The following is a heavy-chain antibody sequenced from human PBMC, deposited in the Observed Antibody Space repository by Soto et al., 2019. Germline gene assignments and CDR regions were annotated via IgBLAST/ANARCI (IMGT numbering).Heavy chain of an antibody. CDR1: GFMFSSYA. CDR3: ARDPRPSGYDRHMDV. Sequence: QEKLVESGGGVVQPGGSLRLSCEASGFMFSSYALHWVRQAPGKGLEWLAIISYDGGNTYYADSVKGRFTISRDGSRYTVYLEMDSLRPEDMGVYYCARDPRPSGYDRHMDVWGQGTTVTVS. V-gene: IGHV3-30*17. CDR2: ISYDGGNT. D-gene: IGHD5-12*01. J-gene: IGHJ6*02.